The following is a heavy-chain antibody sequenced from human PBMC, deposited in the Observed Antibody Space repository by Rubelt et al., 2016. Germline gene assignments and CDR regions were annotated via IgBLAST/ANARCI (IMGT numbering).Heavy chain of an antibody. CDR1: TFSSYD. Sequence: TFSSYDMHWVRQATGKGLEWVSAIGTAGDTYYPGSVKGRFTISRDNAKNTVYLQMNSLRVEDTAVYYCVRGLGTATVTPLAYWGQGSLVTVSS. CDR3: VRGLGTATVTPLAY. CDR2: IGTAGDT. V-gene: IGHV3-13*01. J-gene: IGHJ4*02. D-gene: IGHD4-17*01.